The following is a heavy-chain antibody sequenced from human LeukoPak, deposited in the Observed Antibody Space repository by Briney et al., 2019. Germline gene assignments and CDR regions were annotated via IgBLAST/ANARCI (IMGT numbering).Heavy chain of an antibody. J-gene: IGHJ6*03. CDR2: ISAYNGNT. D-gene: IGHD6-19*01. CDR1: DYTFTSYG. V-gene: IGHV1-18*01. Sequence: ASVKVSCKASDYTFTSYGISWVRQAPGRGLEWMGWISAYNGNTNYAQKLQGRVTMTTDTSTSTAYMELRSLRSDDTAVYYCARVSVAVAGSRRYYYYYYMDVWGKGSTVTVSS. CDR3: ARVSVAVAGSRRYYYYYYMDV.